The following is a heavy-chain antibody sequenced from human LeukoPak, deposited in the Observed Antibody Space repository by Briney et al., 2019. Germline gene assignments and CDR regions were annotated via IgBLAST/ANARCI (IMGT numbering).Heavy chain of an antibody. CDR3: AKGATMVRGVKYYYYYMDV. CDR2: ISGSGGST. D-gene: IGHD3-10*01. J-gene: IGHJ6*03. V-gene: IGHV3-23*01. Sequence: GGSLRLSCAASGFTFSSYAMSWVRQAPGKGLEWVSAISGSGGSTYYADSVKGRFTISRDNSKNTLYLQMNSLRAEDTAVYYCAKGATMVRGVKYYYYYMDVWGKGTTVTISS. CDR1: GFTFSSYA.